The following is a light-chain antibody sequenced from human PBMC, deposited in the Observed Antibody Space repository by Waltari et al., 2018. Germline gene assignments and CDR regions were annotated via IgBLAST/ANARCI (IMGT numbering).Light chain of an antibody. V-gene: IGKV1-39*01. Sequence: DIQMTQSPSSLSASVGDRVTITCRASQSISSYLSWYQQKPGRAPKLLIDAASSLESGVPSRFSGSGAGRDFTLIISSLQPEDFATYSCQQSYSQTRTFGQGTKVEI. CDR1: QSISSY. CDR3: QQSYSQTRT. J-gene: IGKJ1*01. CDR2: AAS.